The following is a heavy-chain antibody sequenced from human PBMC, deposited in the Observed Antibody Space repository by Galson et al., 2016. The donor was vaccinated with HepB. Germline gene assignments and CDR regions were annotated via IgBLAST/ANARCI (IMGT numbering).Heavy chain of an antibody. CDR1: GGSISSSYSYY. CDR2: VDYSGTT. D-gene: IGHD6-19*01. CDR3: ARRIAVAGSHIDY. V-gene: IGHV4-39*01. Sequence: LSLTCTVSGGSISSSYSYYWGWIRQPPGKGLEWIGSVDYSGTTHYNPSLKSRVTISVDTSKNQFSLKLTSVTAADTAVYYCARRIAVAGSHIDYWGQGTLVTVSS. J-gene: IGHJ4*02.